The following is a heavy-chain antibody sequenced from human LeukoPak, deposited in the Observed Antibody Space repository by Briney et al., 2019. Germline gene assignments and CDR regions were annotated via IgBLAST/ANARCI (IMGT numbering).Heavy chain of an antibody. Sequence: GGSLRLSCVASGFTLDDYAMYWVRQAPGKGLEWVSGISWNSGSIGYADSVKGRFTISRDNAKNSLYLQMNSLRAEDTALYYCAKDQYSGYASAGGGFDYWGQGTLVTVSS. J-gene: IGHJ4*02. V-gene: IGHV3-9*01. D-gene: IGHD5-12*01. CDR2: ISWNSGSI. CDR3: AKDQYSGYASAGGGFDY. CDR1: GFTLDDYA.